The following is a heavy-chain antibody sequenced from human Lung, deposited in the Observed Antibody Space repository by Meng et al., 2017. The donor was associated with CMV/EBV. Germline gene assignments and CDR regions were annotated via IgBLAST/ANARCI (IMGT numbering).Heavy chain of an antibody. V-gene: IGHV3-30*04. CDR2: LSYDGSNK. CDR1: GFTFSSYA. J-gene: IGHJ4*02. Sequence: GGSLRLXCEASGFTFSSYAMHWVRQAPGKGLEWVAVLSYDGSNKFYADSVKGRFTISRDNSKNTLFLQMNRLRAEDTAVYYCARGYQLFNYVDYWGQGRLVTVSS. CDR3: ARGYQLFNYVDY. D-gene: IGHD1-1*01.